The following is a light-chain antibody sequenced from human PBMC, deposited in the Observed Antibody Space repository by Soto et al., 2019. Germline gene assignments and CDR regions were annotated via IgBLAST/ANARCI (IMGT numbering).Light chain of an antibody. V-gene: IGKV4-1*01. CDR1: QSVVYSSNNKNC. Sequence: DIVMTQSPDSLAVSLGERATINCKSSQSVVYSSNNKNCLAWYQQKPGQPPKLLIYWASTRESGVPDRFSGSGSGTDCPLTISRLQAEDVAVYYCQQYYSSPWTFGQGTKVEIK. CDR2: WAS. CDR3: QQYYSSPWT. J-gene: IGKJ1*01.